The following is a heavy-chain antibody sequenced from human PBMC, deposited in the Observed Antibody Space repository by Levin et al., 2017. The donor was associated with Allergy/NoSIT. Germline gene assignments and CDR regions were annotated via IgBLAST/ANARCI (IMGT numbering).Heavy chain of an antibody. CDR3: AMDLSSGNPGGFDY. V-gene: IGHV3-21*01. CDR2: ISSSSTYI. J-gene: IGHJ4*02. CDR1: GFTFRSYS. Sequence: GESLKISCAASGFTFRSYSMNWVRQAPGKGPEWVSTISSSSTYIYYADSVKGRFTISRDNAKNSPDLQMNSVRGEDTAVYYCAMDLSSGNPGGFDYWGQGTLVTVSS. D-gene: IGHD6-19*01.